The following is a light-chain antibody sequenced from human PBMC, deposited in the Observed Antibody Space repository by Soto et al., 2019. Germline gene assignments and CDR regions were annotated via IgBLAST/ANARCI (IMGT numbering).Light chain of an antibody. Sequence: DIQMTQSPSTLSASVGDRVTITCRASQSISSWLAWYQQKPGKAPKLLIYDASSLESGVPSRLSGSGSGTEFTLTISSLQPDDFATYYCQQYNSYAWTFGQGTKVEIK. V-gene: IGKV1-5*01. CDR1: QSISSW. CDR2: DAS. J-gene: IGKJ1*01. CDR3: QQYNSYAWT.